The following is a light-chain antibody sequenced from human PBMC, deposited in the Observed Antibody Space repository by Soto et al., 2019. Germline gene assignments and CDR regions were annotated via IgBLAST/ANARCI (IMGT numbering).Light chain of an antibody. CDR1: SSDVGSYNL. J-gene: IGLJ2*01. Sequence: QSALTQPASVSGSPGQSITISCTETSSDVGSYNLVSWYQQQPSKAPKLMIYDDIERPSGVSNRFSGSNSGNTASLTIAGLQSEDEDYYYCCSYAGRTSVVSGGGTKLTVL. CDR2: DDI. CDR3: CSYAGRTSVV. V-gene: IGLV2-23*01.